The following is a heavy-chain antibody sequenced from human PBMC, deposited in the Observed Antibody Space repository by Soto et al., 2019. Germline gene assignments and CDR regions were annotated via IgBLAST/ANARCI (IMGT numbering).Heavy chain of an antibody. V-gene: IGHV4-61*01. Sequence: SETLSLTCTVSGGSVSSGSYYWSWIRQPPGKGLEWIGYIYYSGSTNYNPSLKSRVTISVDTSKNQFSLKLSSVTAADTAVYYCARGEDYDSSGYFRYWGQGTLVTVSS. CDR1: GGSVSSGSYY. CDR2: IYYSGST. CDR3: ARGEDYDSSGYFRY. J-gene: IGHJ4*02. D-gene: IGHD3-22*01.